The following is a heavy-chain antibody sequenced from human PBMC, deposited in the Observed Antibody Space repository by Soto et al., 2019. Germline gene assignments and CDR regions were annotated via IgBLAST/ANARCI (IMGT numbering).Heavy chain of an antibody. J-gene: IGHJ5*02. CDR2: IHYSGST. D-gene: IGHD3-22*01. V-gene: IGHV4-39*07. CDR3: ARARQYYDCELDP. CDR1: GGSITNDDKY. Sequence: PSETLSLTCTVSGGSITNDDKYWGWIRQSPGKGLDWIGTIHYSGSTYYNPSLKSRLTISLDTSENQFSLKLTSVTAADTAIYYCARARQYYDCELDPWGQRTLVTVSS.